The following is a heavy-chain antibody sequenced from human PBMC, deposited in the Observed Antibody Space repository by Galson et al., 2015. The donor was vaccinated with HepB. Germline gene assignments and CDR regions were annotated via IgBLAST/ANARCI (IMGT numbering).Heavy chain of an antibody. J-gene: IGHJ4*01. V-gene: IGHV3-23*01. CDR2: MGDSATSA. Sequence: SLRLSCAASGSTFSTYAMSWVRQAPGKGLEWVSAMGDSATSASYAGSVKGRFTISRDNSKNTLYLQMNSLRVDDTAVYYCATHKFGAYDVFDYWGQGTLVTVSS. CDR3: ATHKFGAYDVFDY. D-gene: IGHD3-16*01. CDR1: GSTFSTYA.